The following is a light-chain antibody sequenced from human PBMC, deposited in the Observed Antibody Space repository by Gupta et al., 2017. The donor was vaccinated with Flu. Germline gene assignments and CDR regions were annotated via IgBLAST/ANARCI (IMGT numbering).Light chain of an antibody. V-gene: IGLV3-9*01. Sequence: ALGKTARITCGGNNIGSQNVHWYQQRPGQAPVLVIYRDSNRPFGIPERISGSSTGNTATLTISSAQAGDEADYYCQVWDSSTVVFGGGTKLTVL. J-gene: IGLJ2*01. CDR1: NIGSQN. CDR3: QVWDSSTVV. CDR2: RDS.